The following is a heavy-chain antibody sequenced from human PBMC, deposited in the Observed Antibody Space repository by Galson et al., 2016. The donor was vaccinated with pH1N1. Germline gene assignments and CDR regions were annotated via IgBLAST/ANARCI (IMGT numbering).Heavy chain of an antibody. J-gene: IGHJ4*02. V-gene: IGHV1-46*03. CDR1: GYSFTDFY. D-gene: IGHD3-10*01. CDR2: VHPRAGVT. CDR3: ARGDTKGSFGLDT. Sequence: SVKVSCKAFGYSFTDFYIHWVRQAPGQGLEWMGLVHPRAGVTKVAQRVQDRVTMTSDTSTISVYMELSSLRSEDTAVYYCARGDTKGSFGLDTWGQGTLVTVSS.